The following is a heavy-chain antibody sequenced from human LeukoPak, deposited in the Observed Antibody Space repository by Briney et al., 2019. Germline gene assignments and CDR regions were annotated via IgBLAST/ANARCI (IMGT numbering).Heavy chain of an antibody. J-gene: IGHJ6*02. V-gene: IGHV4-34*01. CDR3: ARAPRITMVRGVIRYYGMDV. Sequence: SETLSLTCAVYGGSFSGYYWSWIRQPPGKGLEWIGEINHSGSTNYNPSLKSRVTISVETSKNQFSLKLSSVTAADTAVYYCARAPRITMVRGVIRYYGMDVWGQGTTVTVSS. CDR1: GGSFSGYY. CDR2: INHSGST. D-gene: IGHD3-10*01.